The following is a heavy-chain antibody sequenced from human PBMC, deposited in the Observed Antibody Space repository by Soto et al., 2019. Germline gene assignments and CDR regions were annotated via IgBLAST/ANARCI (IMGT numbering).Heavy chain of an antibody. D-gene: IGHD4-17*01. V-gene: IGHV5-51*01. Sequence: GESLKISCKGSGYSFTGYWVGWVRQMPGRGLECMGVIYPGDSNTKYSPSFQGQVTISIDRSISTAYLQWSSLKASDTAMYYCARLTVTGGLDAFDIWGQGTMVTVSS. CDR1: GYSFTGYW. CDR3: ARLTVTGGLDAFDI. J-gene: IGHJ3*02. CDR2: IYPGDSNT.